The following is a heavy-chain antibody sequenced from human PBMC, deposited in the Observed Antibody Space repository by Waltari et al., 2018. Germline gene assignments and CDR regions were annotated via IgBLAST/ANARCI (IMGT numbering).Heavy chain of an antibody. CDR3: ARKRVVVTAIFDY. J-gene: IGHJ4*02. CDR1: GYTFTGYH. Sequence: QVQLVQSGAEVKKPGASVKVSCKASGYTFTGYHLHWVRQAPGQGLEWMGWINPNSGGTNYAQKFQGRVTMTRDTSISTAYMELSRLRSDDTAVYYCARKRVVVTAIFDYWGQGTLVTVSS. D-gene: IGHD2-21*02. CDR2: INPNSGGT. V-gene: IGHV1-2*02.